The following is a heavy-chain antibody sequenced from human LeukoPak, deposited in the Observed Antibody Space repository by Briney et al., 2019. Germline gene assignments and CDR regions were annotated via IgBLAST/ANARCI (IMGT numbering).Heavy chain of an antibody. J-gene: IGHJ5*02. D-gene: IGHD6-6*01. Sequence: ASVKVSCKASGYTFTSYDINWVRQATGQGLEWMGWMNPNSGNTGYAQKFQGRVTITRNTSISTAYMELSSLRSEDTAVYYCARIRIAARRFGWFDPWGQGTLVTVSS. CDR2: MNPNSGNT. CDR3: ARIRIAARRFGWFDP. V-gene: IGHV1-8*03. CDR1: GYTFTSYD.